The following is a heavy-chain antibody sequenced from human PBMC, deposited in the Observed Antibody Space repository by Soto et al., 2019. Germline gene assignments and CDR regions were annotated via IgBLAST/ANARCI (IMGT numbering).Heavy chain of an antibody. CDR1: GYSFTKYC. J-gene: IGHJ4*02. Sequence: VESLNISCKGSGYSFTKYCIGWVRQMPGKGLEWVGIIYPGDSDARYSPSFQGQIIISADKSINTAYLQWSSLQASDTAIYYWARTYGGTYPPTFYFDYWGQGTRVTVSS. V-gene: IGHV5-51*01. D-gene: IGHD1-26*01. CDR3: ARTYGGTYPPTFYFDY. CDR2: IYPGDSDA.